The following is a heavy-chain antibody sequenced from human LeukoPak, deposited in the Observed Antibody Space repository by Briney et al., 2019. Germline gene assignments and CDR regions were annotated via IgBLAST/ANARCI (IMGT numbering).Heavy chain of an antibody. D-gene: IGHD6-19*01. Sequence: SQTLSLTCAISGDSVSRNWIRQSPSRGLEWLGRTYYRSKWYNDYAVSVKSRITINPDTSKNQLSLQLNSVTPEDTAVYYCAREWGIAVAMGMDVWGQGTTVTVSS. V-gene: IGHV6-1*01. CDR1: GDSVS. J-gene: IGHJ6*02. CDR3: AREWGIAVAMGMDV. CDR2: TYYRSKWYN.